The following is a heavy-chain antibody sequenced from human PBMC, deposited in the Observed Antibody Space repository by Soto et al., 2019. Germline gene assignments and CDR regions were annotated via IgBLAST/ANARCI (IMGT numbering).Heavy chain of an antibody. Sequence: TSETLSLTCAVYGGSFSGYYWSWIRQPPGKGLEWIGEINHSGSTNYNPSLKSRVTISVDASKNQFSLKLSSVTAADTAVYYCARALKYCTNGVCYPWFDPWGQGTLVTVSS. J-gene: IGHJ5*02. D-gene: IGHD2-8*01. V-gene: IGHV4-34*01. CDR2: INHSGST. CDR1: GGSFSGYY. CDR3: ARALKYCTNGVCYPWFDP.